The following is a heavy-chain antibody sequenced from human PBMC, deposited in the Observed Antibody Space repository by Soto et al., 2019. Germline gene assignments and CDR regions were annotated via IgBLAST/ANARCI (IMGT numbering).Heavy chain of an antibody. CDR3: AKSGVVMQAGAPSFDY. V-gene: IGHV3-23*01. CDR2: ISGSGGST. D-gene: IGHD2-21*01. J-gene: IGHJ4*02. CDR1: GFTFSSYA. Sequence: GGSLRLSCAASGFTFSSYAMSWVRQAPGKGLEWVSAISGSGGSTYYADSVKGRFTISRDNSKNTLYLQMNSLRAEDTAVYYCAKSGVVMQAGAPSFDYWGQGTLVTVSS.